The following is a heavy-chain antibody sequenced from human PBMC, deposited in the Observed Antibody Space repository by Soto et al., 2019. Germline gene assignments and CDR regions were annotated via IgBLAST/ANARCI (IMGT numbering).Heavy chain of an antibody. D-gene: IGHD1-1*01. V-gene: IGHV3-30*18. Sequence: PVGSLRLSCSASGFTFSSYGMHWVRQAPGKWLEWVAVISYDGSNKYYADSVKGRFTISRDNSKNTLYLQMNSLRAEDTAVYYCAKDALEGNYYYGMDVWGRGTTVTVSS. CDR3: AKDALEGNYYYGMDV. J-gene: IGHJ6*02. CDR2: ISYDGSNK. CDR1: GFTFSSYG.